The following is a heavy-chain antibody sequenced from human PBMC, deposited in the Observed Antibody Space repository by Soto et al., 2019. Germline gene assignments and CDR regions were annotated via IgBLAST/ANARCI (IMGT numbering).Heavy chain of an antibody. J-gene: IGHJ4*02. CDR2: INAGNGNT. D-gene: IGHD6-19*01. CDR1: GYTFTGYA. Sequence: QAQLVQSGAEEKKPGASVKVSCKASGYTFTGYAMHWVRQAPGQRLEWMGWINAGNGNTKYSQKFQGRVTITSDTAASTAYMEPSSLRSEDTAVYCSARAVAVAADFDYWGQGTRVTVSS. V-gene: IGHV1-3*05. CDR3: ARAVAVAADFDY.